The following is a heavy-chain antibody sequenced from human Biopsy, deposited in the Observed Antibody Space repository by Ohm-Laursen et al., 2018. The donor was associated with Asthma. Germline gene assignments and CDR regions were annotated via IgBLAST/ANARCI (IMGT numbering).Heavy chain of an antibody. D-gene: IGHD6-19*01. J-gene: IGHJ4*02. CDR3: ARGDSSGWSHYYFDY. CDR2: VYSGGTS. V-gene: IGHV3-53*01. Sequence: SLRLSCTASGFTVSRDHMFWVRQAPGKGLEWVSVVYSGGTSHTADSVRGRLTISRDFSKNTLHLQMHSLRVEDTAVYYCARGDSSGWSHYYFDYWGQGTLVTASS. CDR1: GFTVSRDH.